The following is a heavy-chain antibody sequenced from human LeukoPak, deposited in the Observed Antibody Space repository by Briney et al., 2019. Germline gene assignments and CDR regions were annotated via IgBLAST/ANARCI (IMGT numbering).Heavy chain of an antibody. Sequence: GGSLRLSCEASGFSFPYGMSWVRQAPGKGLEWVSVISGSDLSTYYADSVKGRFTISRDNSKNTLYLQMNSLRAEDTAIYYCAKGGGTYSNFWSGYSFGYWGQGTLVTVSS. CDR3: AKGGGTYSNFWSGYSFGY. V-gene: IGHV3-23*01. J-gene: IGHJ4*02. D-gene: IGHD3-3*01. CDR2: ISGSDLST. CDR1: GFSFPYG.